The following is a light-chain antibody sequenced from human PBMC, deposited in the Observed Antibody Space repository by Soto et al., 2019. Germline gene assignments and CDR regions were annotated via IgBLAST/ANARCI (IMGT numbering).Light chain of an antibody. CDR1: QRVGRR. Sequence: IVTPRSPATLSVSPGERATLSCIVRQRVGRRLAWYQQDPGQAPRLLIYGASTRATGIPARFSGSGSGTEFTLSISSLQSEDFAVYFCQQYKNWPPITFGQGTRLEIK. CDR3: QQYKNWPPIT. J-gene: IGKJ5*01. CDR2: GAS. V-gene: IGKV3-15*01.